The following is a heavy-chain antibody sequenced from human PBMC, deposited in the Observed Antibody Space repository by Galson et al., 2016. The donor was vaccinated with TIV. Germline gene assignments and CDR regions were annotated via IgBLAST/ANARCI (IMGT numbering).Heavy chain of an antibody. CDR3: VRGLLDSSVYYPPPDAFDL. J-gene: IGHJ3*01. D-gene: IGHD3-22*01. CDR2: IYYSGST. V-gene: IGHV4-31*03. CDR1: GGSISSRGYY. Sequence: TLSLTCTVSGGSISSRGYYWNWIRQHPGKGLEWIGYIYYSGSTYYNPSLRSRLTISLDTSTNHFSLKLSSVTAADTAVYFCVRGLLDSSVYYPPPDAFDLWGLGTMVTVSS.